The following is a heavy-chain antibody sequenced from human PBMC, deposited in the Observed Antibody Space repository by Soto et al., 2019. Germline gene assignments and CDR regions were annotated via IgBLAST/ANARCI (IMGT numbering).Heavy chain of an antibody. D-gene: IGHD2-15*01. V-gene: IGHV5-51*01. Sequence: GESLKISCKGSGYSFTSYWIGWVRQMPGKGLEWMGIIYPGDSDTRYSPSFQGQVTISADKSISTAYLQWGSLKASDTAMYYCARVLAAPLYYYYGMDVWGQGTTVTVSS. CDR1: GYSFTSYW. CDR3: ARVLAAPLYYYYGMDV. J-gene: IGHJ6*02. CDR2: IYPGDSDT.